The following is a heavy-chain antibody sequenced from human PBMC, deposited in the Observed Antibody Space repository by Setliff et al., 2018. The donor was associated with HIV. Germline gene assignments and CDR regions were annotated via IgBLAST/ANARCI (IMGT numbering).Heavy chain of an antibody. CDR3: ARDNTVWSCDH. CDR1: GYTLTGYY. D-gene: IGHD2-8*02. J-gene: IGHJ4*02. Sequence: ASVKVSCKASGYTLTGYYMHWVRQASGQGLEWIGIMNCMNGDTSYAQKFQDRLTMTRDTTTTTVYMELSSLRSEDTAVYHCARDNTVWSCDHWGQGTLVTVSS. CDR2: MNCMNGDT. V-gene: IGHV1-46*01.